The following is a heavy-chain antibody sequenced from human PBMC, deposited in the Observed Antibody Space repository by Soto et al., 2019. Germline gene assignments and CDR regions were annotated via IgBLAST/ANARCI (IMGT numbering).Heavy chain of an antibody. D-gene: IGHD3-22*01. J-gene: IGHJ4*02. V-gene: IGHV4-30-4*01. CDR1: GGSISSGDYY. CDR3: ASYDSSGYVFDY. Sequence: SETLSLTYTVSGGSISSGDYYWSWIRQPPGKGLEWIGYIYYSGSTYYNPSLKSRVTISVDTSKNQFSLKLSSVTAADTAVYYCASYDSSGYVFDYWGQGTLVTVSS. CDR2: IYYSGST.